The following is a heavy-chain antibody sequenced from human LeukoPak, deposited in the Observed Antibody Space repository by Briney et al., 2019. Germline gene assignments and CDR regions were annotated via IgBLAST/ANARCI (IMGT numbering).Heavy chain of an antibody. CDR1: GFTFSSYS. D-gene: IGHD5-18*01. CDR2: ISSSSYI. V-gene: IGHV3-21*01. CDR3: ARDTSPRIRLWLFDY. Sequence: GGSLRLSCAASGFTFSSYSMNWVRQAPGKGLEWVSSISSSSYIYYADSVKGRFTISRDNAKNSLYLQMNSLRAEDTAVYYCARDTSPRIRLWLFDYWGQGTLVTVSS. J-gene: IGHJ4*02.